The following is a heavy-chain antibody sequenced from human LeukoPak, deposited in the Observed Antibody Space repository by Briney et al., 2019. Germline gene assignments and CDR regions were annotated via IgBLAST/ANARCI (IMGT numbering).Heavy chain of an antibody. Sequence: GGSLRLSCAASGFTFSSYWMSWVRQAPGKGLEWVANIKQDGSEKYYADSVKGRFTISRDNSKNTLYLQMNSLRAEDTAVYYCAKGNGGSGWSPYYYYYGMDVWGQGTTVTVSS. D-gene: IGHD6-19*01. J-gene: IGHJ6*02. CDR2: IKQDGSEK. CDR1: GFTFSSYW. V-gene: IGHV3-7*03. CDR3: AKGNGGSGWSPYYYYYGMDV.